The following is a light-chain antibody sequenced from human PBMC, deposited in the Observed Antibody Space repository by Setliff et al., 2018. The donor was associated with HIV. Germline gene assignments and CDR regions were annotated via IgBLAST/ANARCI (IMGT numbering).Light chain of an antibody. J-gene: IGLJ1*01. CDR3: CSKAVGSTFFV. CDR1: SSDVGGYYL. V-gene: IGLV2-23*02. CDR2: DVD. Sequence: QSVLTQPASVSGSPGQSITISCSGTSSDVGGYYLVSWYQQDPGKVPKLIIYDVDKRPSVISNRFSGSKSGNTASLTISGLQAEDEADYYCCSKAVGSTFFVFGTGTKGTVL.